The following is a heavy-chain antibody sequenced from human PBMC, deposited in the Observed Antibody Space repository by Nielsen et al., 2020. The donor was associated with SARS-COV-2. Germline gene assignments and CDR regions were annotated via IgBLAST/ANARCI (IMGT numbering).Heavy chain of an antibody. CDR2: ISAYNGNT. J-gene: IGHJ6*02. CDR3: ARDVVVVAATSLYYYYGMDV. V-gene: IGHV1-18*01. CDR1: GYTFTSYG. D-gene: IGHD2-15*01. Sequence: ASVKVSCKASGYTFTSYGISWVRQAPGQGLEWMGWISAYNGNTNYAQKLQGRVTMTTDTSTSTAYMELRSLRSDDTAVYYCARDVVVVAATSLYYYYGMDVWGQGTTVTVSS.